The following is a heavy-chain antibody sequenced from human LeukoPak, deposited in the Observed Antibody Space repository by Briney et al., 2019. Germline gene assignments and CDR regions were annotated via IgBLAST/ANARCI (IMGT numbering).Heavy chain of an antibody. V-gene: IGHV3-23*01. Sequence: GGSLRLSCAASGFTFSSYGMSWVRQAPGKGLEWVSAISGSGGGTYYADSVEGRFTISRDNSENTLYLQMNSLRAEDTAVYYCAKGPWSLKDYWGQGTLVTVSS. CDR2: ISGSGGGT. J-gene: IGHJ4*02. CDR3: AKGPWSLKDY. CDR1: GFTFSSYG.